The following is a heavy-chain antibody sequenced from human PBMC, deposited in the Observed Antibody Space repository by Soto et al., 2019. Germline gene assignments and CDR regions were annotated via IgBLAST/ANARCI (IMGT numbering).Heavy chain of an antibody. V-gene: IGHV1-18*01. CDR3: ANGYCTNGVCYTGAFDI. Sequence: QVPLVQSGAEVKKPGASVKVSCKASGYTFTSYGISWVRQAAGQGLEWMGWISAYNGNTNYAQKLQGRVTMTTDTSTSTAYMELRSLRSDDTAVYYCANGYCTNGVCYTGAFDIWGQGTMVTVSS. J-gene: IGHJ3*02. D-gene: IGHD2-8*01. CDR1: GYTFTSYG. CDR2: ISAYNGNT.